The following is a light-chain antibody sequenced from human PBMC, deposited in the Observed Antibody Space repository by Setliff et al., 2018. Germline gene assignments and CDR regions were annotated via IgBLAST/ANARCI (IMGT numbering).Light chain of an antibody. Sequence: QSVLTQPAAVSGSPGQSITISCAGTSSDVGGYNYVSWYRQHPGKAPKLMIYEVTKRPSGVSDRFSGSKSGNTASLTISGLQAEDEADYYCLSYTSKSTHALFAGGTKVTVL. J-gene: IGLJ2*01. V-gene: IGLV2-14*03. CDR3: LSYTSKSTHAL. CDR1: SSDVGGYNY. CDR2: EVT.